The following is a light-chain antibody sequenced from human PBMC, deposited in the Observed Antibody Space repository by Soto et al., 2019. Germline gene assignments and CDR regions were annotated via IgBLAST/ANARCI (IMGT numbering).Light chain of an antibody. CDR3: HQYPSPPWT. Sequence: EIVLTQSPPTLSVSPGEGATLSCRASQTVPGNYLAWLQQKPGQSPRLLIYGASSRATGIPDRCSGSGSGTAFTLIISRVEPDDFALYYCHQYPSPPWTLGQGTRVE. V-gene: IGKV3-20*01. CDR2: GAS. J-gene: IGKJ1*01. CDR1: QTVPGNY.